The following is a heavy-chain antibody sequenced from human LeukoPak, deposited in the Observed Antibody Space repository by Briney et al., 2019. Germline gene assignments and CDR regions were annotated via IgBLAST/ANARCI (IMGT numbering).Heavy chain of an antibody. CDR3: ARGGGLDV. D-gene: IGHD3-16*01. CDR2: INYNGNVN. Sequence: PGRSLRLSCAASGFTFSSYWMNWARQAPGKGLEWVASINYNGNVNYYVDSVKGRFTISRDNAKNSLYLQMSNLRAEDTAVYFCARGGGLDVWGQGATVTVSS. CDR1: GFTFSSYW. J-gene: IGHJ6*02. V-gene: IGHV3-7*03.